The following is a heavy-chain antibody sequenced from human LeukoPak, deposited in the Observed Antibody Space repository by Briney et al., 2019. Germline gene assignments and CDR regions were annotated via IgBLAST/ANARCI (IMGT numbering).Heavy chain of an antibody. CDR2: IKQDGSEK. V-gene: IGHV3-7*01. J-gene: IGHJ3*02. Sequence: GGSLRLSXAASGFTFSSYWMSWVRQAPGKGLEWVANIKQDGSEKYYVDSVKGRFTISRDNAKNSLYLQMNSLRAEDTAVYYCARENLGSSTSAFDAFDIWGQGTMVTVSS. D-gene: IGHD2-2*01. CDR1: GFTFSSYW. CDR3: ARENLGSSTSAFDAFDI.